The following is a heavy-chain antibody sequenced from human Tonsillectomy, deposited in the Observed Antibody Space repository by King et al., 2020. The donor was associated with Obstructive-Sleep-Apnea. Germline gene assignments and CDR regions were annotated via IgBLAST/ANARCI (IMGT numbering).Heavy chain of an antibody. V-gene: IGHV3-48*04. Sequence: VQLVESGGGLVQPGGSLRLSCAASGFTFSSYSMNWVRQAPGKGLEWVSYISSSSSTIYYADSVKGRFTISRDNAKNSLYLQMNSLRAEDTAVYYCARDPFYGDYDYYYYGMDVWGQGTTVTVSS. CDR1: GFTFSSYS. J-gene: IGHJ6*02. CDR2: ISSSSSTI. D-gene: IGHD4-17*01. CDR3: ARDPFYGDYDYYYYGMDV.